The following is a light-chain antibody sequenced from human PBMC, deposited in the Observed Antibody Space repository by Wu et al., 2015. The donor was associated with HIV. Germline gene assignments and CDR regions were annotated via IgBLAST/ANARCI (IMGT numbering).Light chain of an antibody. Sequence: IVLTQSPGTLSLSPGERATLSCRASQSVISNFLAWYQQKPGQTPSLLIYGVSNRATGIPDRFSGSGSGTDFHLTISRLEPEDSAIYYCQQRDDWPLTFGRRD. CDR2: GVS. V-gene: IGKV3D-20*02. J-gene: IGKJ4*01. CDR1: QSVISNF. CDR3: QQRDDWPLT.